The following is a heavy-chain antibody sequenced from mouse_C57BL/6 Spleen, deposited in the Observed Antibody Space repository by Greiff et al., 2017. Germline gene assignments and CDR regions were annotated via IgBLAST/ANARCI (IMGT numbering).Heavy chain of an antibody. Sequence: QVQLKQPGAELVKPGASVKLSCKASGYTFTSYWMHWVKQRPGQGLEWIGMIHPNSGSTYYNEKFKSKATLTVAKSSRTAYMQLSSLTSEDSAVYYCAALSPPGDGFYFDYWGQGTTLTVSS. J-gene: IGHJ2*01. D-gene: IGHD2-3*01. V-gene: IGHV1-64*01. CDR1: GYTFTSYW. CDR3: AALSPPGDGFYFDY. CDR2: IHPNSGST.